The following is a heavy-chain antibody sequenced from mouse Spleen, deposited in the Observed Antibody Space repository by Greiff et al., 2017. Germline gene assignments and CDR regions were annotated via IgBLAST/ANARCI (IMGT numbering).Heavy chain of an antibody. CDR2: IWSDGST. CDR1: GFSLTSYG. V-gene: IGHV2-6*02. CDR3: ARNEDRGDYFDY. Sequence: VKVAESGPGLVAPSQSLSITCTVSGFSLTSYGVHWVRQPPGKGLEWLVVIWSDGSTTYNSALKSRLSISKDNSKSQVFLKMNSLQTDDTAMYYCARNEDRGDYFDYWGQGTTLTVSS. D-gene: IGHD3-3*01. J-gene: IGHJ2*01.